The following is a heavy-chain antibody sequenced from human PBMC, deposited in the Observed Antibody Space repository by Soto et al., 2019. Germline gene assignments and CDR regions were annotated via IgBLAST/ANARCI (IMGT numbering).Heavy chain of an antibody. Sequence: EVQLLESGGGLVQSGESLTLSCVASHFTFNIDAMTWGRQALGKGLEWVSSMSGSGASIYYADSVKGRFTIARDKSKKTLALQMNCLRAEATSGYWFSRDNWNGAYYGLDVWGPGTTVTVS. CDR2: MSGSGASI. D-gene: IGHD1-20*01. J-gene: IGHJ6*02. CDR3: SRDNWNGAYYGLDV. CDR1: HFTFNIDA. V-gene: IGHV3-23*01.